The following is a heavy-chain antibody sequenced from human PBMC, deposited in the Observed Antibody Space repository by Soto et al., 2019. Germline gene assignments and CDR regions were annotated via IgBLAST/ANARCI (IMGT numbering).Heavy chain of an antibody. D-gene: IGHD1-26*01. CDR1: GGTFSSYA. CDR3: ARRGPNSGSYPKDYYYGMDV. J-gene: IGHJ6*02. CDR2: IIPIFGTA. V-gene: IGHV1-69*13. Sequence: GASVKVSCKASGGTFSSYAISWVRQAPGQGLEWMGGIIPIFGTANYAQKFQGRVTITADESTSTAYMELSSLRSEDTAVYYCARRGPNSGSYPKDYYYGMDVWGQGTTVTVLL.